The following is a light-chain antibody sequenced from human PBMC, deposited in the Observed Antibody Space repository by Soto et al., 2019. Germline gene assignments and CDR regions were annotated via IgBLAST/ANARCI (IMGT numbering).Light chain of an antibody. J-gene: IGKJ1*01. CDR2: GAS. V-gene: IGKV3-20*01. CDR3: QQYGRSPWT. Sequence: EVVLTQSPATLSLSPGERATLFCRASQNISNYLIWYQQKPGQAPRLLIYGASSRATGIPDRFSGSGSGTDFTLTISRLEPEDFGVYYCQQYGRSPWTFGQGTKVDIK. CDR1: QNISNY.